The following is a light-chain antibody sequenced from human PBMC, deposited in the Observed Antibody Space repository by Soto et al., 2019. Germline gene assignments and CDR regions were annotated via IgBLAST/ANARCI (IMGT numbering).Light chain of an antibody. V-gene: IGLV2-14*03. CDR2: DVT. CDR3: SSYTSSSALYV. CDR1: SSDVGDYDY. Sequence: QSALTQPASVSGSPGQSITISCTGASSDVGDYDYVSWYQQHPAKAPKLMIYDVTNRPSGVSNRFSGSKSGDTASLTISGFQAEDEADYYCSSYTSSSALYVFGPGTKVTVL. J-gene: IGLJ1*01.